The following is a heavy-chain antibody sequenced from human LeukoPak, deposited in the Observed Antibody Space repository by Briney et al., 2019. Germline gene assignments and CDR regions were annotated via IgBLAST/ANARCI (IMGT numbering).Heavy chain of an antibody. J-gene: IGHJ3*02. CDR2: ISSNGGST. CDR1: GFTFSSYA. D-gene: IGHD6-19*01. CDR3: AREAYSSGWYRGANAFDI. V-gene: IGHV3-64*01. Sequence: GGSLRLSCAASGFTFSSYAMHWVRQAPGKGLEYVSAISSNGGSTYYANSVKGRFTISRDNSKNTLYLQMGSLRAEDTAVYYCAREAYSSGWYRGANAFDIWGQGTMVTVSS.